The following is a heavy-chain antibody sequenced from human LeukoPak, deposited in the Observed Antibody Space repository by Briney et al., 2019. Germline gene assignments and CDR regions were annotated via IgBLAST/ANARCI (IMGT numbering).Heavy chain of an antibody. J-gene: IGHJ4*02. Sequence: PSETLSLTCTVSGGSISSGGYYWSWIRQHPGKGLEWIGYIYYSGSTYYNPSLKSRVTISVDTSKNQFSLKLSSVTAADTAVYHCAREVLEYYDSSGYFDYWGQGTLVTVSS. CDR1: GGSISSGGYY. CDR3: AREVLEYYDSSGYFDY. V-gene: IGHV4-31*03. CDR2: IYYSGST. D-gene: IGHD3-22*01.